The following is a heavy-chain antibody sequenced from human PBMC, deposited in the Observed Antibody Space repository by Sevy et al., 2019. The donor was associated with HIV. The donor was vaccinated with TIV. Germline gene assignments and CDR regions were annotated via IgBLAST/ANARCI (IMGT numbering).Heavy chain of an antibody. CDR3: ASSRDYYDSSGYYFDY. J-gene: IGHJ4*02. CDR1: GYTLTELS. CDR2: FDPEDGKT. D-gene: IGHD3-22*01. V-gene: IGHV1-24*01. Sequence: ASVKVSCKVSGYTLTELSIHWVRQAPGKGLEWLVTFDPEDGKTIYALNFQGRVTMTQDTSTDTTSMELSSLRSDDTAVYYCASSRDYYDSSGYYFDYWGQGTLVTVSS.